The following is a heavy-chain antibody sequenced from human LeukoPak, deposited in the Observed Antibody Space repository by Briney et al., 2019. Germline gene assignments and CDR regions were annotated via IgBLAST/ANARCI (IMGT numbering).Heavy chain of an antibody. D-gene: IGHD6-19*01. V-gene: IGHV3-30*02. J-gene: IGHJ4*02. CDR3: ARILDSAWGELGY. Sequence: GGSLRLSCAASGFTFSTYGMHWVRQAPGKGLEWVTFIRYDGSNKYYADSVKGRFTISRDNSKNTLYLQMNSLRAEDTAVYYCARILDSAWGELGYWGQGTLVTVSS. CDR1: GFTFSTYG. CDR2: IRYDGSNK.